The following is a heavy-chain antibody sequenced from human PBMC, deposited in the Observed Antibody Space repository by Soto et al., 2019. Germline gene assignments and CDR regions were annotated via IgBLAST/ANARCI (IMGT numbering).Heavy chain of an antibody. Sequence: GGSLRLSCAASGFTFSSYAMSWVRQAPGKGLEWVSAISGSGGSTYYADSVKGRFTISRDNSKNTLYLQMNSLRAEDTAVYYCANGGYSYGIYYYYYGMDVWGQGTTVTVSS. CDR2: ISGSGGST. V-gene: IGHV3-23*01. D-gene: IGHD5-18*01. CDR1: GFTFSSYA. J-gene: IGHJ6*02. CDR3: ANGGYSYGIYYYYYGMDV.